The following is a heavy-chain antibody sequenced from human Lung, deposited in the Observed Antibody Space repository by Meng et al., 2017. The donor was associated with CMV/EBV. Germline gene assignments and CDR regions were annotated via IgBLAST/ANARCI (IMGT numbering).Heavy chain of an antibody. CDR1: LGSISSGSYY. Sequence: SXTLSPXCTLALGSISSGSYYCGWLRQPPGKGLEWIGSIHYTGSTNYNPSLKTRVSMSEDTSKNEFSGTLTSVTAADTAVYYCARTQWHVRYFDNWGQGTLVTVSS. V-gene: IGHV4-39*07. CDR2: IHYTGST. J-gene: IGHJ4*02. D-gene: IGHD6-19*01. CDR3: ARTQWHVRYFDN.